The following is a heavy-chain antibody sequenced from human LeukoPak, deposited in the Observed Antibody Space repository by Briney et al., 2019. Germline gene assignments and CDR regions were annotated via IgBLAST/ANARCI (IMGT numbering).Heavy chain of an antibody. CDR1: GFTFSTFD. D-gene: IGHD1-14*01. CDR3: ARGGIMDV. Sequence: PGGSLRLSCAATGFTFSTFDMHWVRQAPGKGLEGVAVISDDGSNKYYADSVTGRFTISRDNSKNTLYLQMNSRLGEHPALYYCARGGIMDVWGQGTTVTVSS. V-gene: IGHV3-30-3*01. J-gene: IGHJ6*02. CDR2: ISDDGSNK.